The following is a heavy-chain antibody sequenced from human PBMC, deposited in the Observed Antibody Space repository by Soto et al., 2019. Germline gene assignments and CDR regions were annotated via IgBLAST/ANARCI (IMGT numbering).Heavy chain of an antibody. V-gene: IGHV1-2*04. D-gene: IGHD2-21*01. CDR1: GYTFTGYY. J-gene: IGHJ6*02. Sequence: QVQLVQSGAEVKKPGASVKVSCKASGYTFTGYYMHWVRQAPGQGLEWMGWINPNSGGTNYAQKFQGWVTMTRDTSIRTAYMELSRLRSDDTGVYYCARGGGVVAWYYYGMDVWGQGTTVTVSS. CDR2: INPNSGGT. CDR3: ARGGGVVAWYYYGMDV.